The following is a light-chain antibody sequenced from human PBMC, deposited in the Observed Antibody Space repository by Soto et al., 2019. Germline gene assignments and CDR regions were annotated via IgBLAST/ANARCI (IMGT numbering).Light chain of an antibody. CDR2: GAS. CDR1: QSVSSN. V-gene: IGKV3-15*01. J-gene: IGKJ1*01. Sequence: ETVMTQSPATLGLSPGERATLSCRASQSVSSNLAWHQQRPGQAPRLLIYGASTRATGIPARFSGSGSGTEFTLTISSLQSEDFAVYYCQKYNNWPRTFGQGTKVDIK. CDR3: QKYNNWPRT.